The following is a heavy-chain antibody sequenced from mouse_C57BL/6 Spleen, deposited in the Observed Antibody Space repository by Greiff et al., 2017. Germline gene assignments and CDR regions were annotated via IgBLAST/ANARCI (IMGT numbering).Heavy chain of an antibody. CDR2: IYPSDSET. CDR3: ARHYGSSYWYFDV. D-gene: IGHD1-1*01. Sequence: QVQLQQPGAELVRPGSSVKLSCKASGYTFTSYWMDWVKQRPGQGLEWIGNIYPSDSETHYNQKFKDKATLTVDKSSSTAYMQLSRLTSEDSAVYYCARHYGSSYWYFDVWGTGTTVTVSS. CDR1: GYTFTSYW. J-gene: IGHJ1*03. V-gene: IGHV1-61*01.